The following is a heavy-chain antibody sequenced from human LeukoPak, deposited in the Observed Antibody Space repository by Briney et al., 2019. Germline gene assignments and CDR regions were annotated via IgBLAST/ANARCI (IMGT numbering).Heavy chain of an antibody. CDR3: ARHQGSSWYFDY. V-gene: IGHV5-51*01. Sequence: GGPLKISCKGPGSRLTSYWIGWVRQLPGKGLEWMGIIYPGDSDTRYSPSFQGQVTISAHKSISTAYLQWSSLKASDTAMYYCARHQGSSWYFDYWGQGTLVTVSS. CDR2: IYPGDSDT. J-gene: IGHJ4*02. CDR1: GSRLTSYW. D-gene: IGHD6-13*01.